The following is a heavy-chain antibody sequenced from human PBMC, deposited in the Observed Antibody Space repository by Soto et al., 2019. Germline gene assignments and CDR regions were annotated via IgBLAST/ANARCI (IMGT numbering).Heavy chain of an antibody. CDR3: ARDRHYENHTFYYLKYYFDY. CDR2: IIPVLGAP. Sequence: QVQLVQSGTEVKKPGSSVKVSCKTSGGTFSSFPIAWVRQAPGQGLEWVGGIIPVLGAPSYAQTFQGRVTITADESTSAAYFELRSLRSDDTAVYFCARDRHYENHTFYYLKYYFDYWGQGTLVTVSS. V-gene: IGHV1-69*01. CDR1: GGTFSSFP. J-gene: IGHJ4*02. D-gene: IGHD3-22*01.